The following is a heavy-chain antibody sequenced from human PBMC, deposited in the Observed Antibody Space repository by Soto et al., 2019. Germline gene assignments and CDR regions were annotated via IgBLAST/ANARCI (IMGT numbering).Heavy chain of an antibody. CDR2: LSNTGRRT. D-gene: IGHD1-26*01. CDR3: VTEMGATNGPFDK. V-gene: IGHV3-23*01. J-gene: IGHJ4*02. Sequence: PGGSLRLSCVVSAFPFGANAMSLVRQSPGKGLEWVSGLSNTGRRTSYADSVKGRFNISRDNSENTVYLQMNSLRVEDTAVYYCVTEMGATNGPFDKWGQGTLVTVSS. CDR1: AFPFGANA.